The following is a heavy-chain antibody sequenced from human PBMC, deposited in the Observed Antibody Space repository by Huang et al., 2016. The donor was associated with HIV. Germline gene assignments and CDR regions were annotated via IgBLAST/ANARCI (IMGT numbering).Heavy chain of an antibody. J-gene: IGHJ4*02. CDR1: GGSFSGYY. V-gene: IGHV4-34*01. D-gene: IGHD5-12*01. Sequence: QVQLQQWGAGLLKPSETLSLTCAVYGGSFSGYYWSWIRQPPGKGREWIGEINHGGSTNYNPSLSRLVTISVDTSKYPFSLMLSSVTAADTAVYYCARLGHVDIALWGQGTLVTVSS. CDR3: ARLGHVDIAL. CDR2: INHGGST.